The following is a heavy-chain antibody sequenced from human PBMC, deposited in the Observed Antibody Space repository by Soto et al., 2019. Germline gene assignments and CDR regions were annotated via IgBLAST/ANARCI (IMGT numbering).Heavy chain of an antibody. CDR3: VRGGIAGHWFDP. V-gene: IGHV4-61*01. CDR2: IYYSGST. CDR1: GGSVSSGSHY. J-gene: IGHJ5*02. Sequence: PSETLSLTCTVSGGSVSSGSHYWSWIRQTPGKGLEWIGYIYYSGSTLYNPSLRGRLTLSADTSRNQLSLYLTSVTAADTAVYYCVRGGIAGHWFDPWGQGILVTVSS. D-gene: IGHD2-15*01.